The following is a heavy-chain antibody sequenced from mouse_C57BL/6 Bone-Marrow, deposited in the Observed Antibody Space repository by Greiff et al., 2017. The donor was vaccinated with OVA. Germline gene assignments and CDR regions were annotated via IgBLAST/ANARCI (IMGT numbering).Heavy chain of an antibody. CDR1: GFTFRDYG. J-gene: IGHJ3*01. Sequence: EVQRVESGGGLVKPGGSLKLSCAASGFTFRDYGMHWVRQAPEKGLAWVASISSGSRTISYAEPVKGRFTISRDNAKNTLFLQMTSLRSEDTARYYCARYYGSTFAYWGQGTLVTVSA. D-gene: IGHD1-1*01. CDR2: ISSGSRTI. V-gene: IGHV5-17*01. CDR3: ARYYGSTFAY.